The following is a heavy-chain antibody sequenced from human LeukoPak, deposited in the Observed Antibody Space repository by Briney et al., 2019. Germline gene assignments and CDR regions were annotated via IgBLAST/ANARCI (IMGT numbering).Heavy chain of an antibody. V-gene: IGHV1-2*02. CDR3: ARGPGGSGYYPGDYYYYMDV. J-gene: IGHJ6*03. CDR2: INPNSGGT. Sequence: ASVKVSCKASGYTVTGYYMHWVRQAPGQGLEWMGWINPNSGGTNYAQKFQGRVTMTRDTSISTAYMELSRLRSDDTAVYYCARGPGGSGYYPGDYYYYMDVWGKGTTVTISS. CDR1: GYTVTGYY. D-gene: IGHD3-22*01.